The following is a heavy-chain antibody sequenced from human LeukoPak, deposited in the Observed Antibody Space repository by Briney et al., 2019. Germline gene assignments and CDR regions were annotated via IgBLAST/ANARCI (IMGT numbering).Heavy chain of an antibody. CDR1: EFTVSSNH. CDR2: IYSGGST. J-gene: IGHJ4*02. D-gene: IGHD2-15*01. V-gene: IGHV3-66*01. CDR3: ASTQRGDYFDY. Sequence: GGSLRLSCAASEFTVSSNHMSWIRQAPGKGLEWVSVIYSGGSTYYADSVKGRFTISRDKSKNTLYLQMNSLRAEDTAVYYCASTQRGDYFDYWGQGTLVTVSS.